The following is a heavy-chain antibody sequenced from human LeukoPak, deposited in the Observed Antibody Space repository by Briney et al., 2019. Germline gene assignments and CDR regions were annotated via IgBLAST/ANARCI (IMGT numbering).Heavy chain of an antibody. V-gene: IGHV3-30-3*01. CDR1: GFTFSSYA. Sequence: PGRSLRLSCSASGFTFSSYAMHWVRQAPGKGLEWVTVISYDGSNKYYADSVKGRFTISRGNSKNTLFLQMDSLGADDTAVYYCARGGPMSHSPIDCWGQGTLVSVSS. CDR3: ARGGPMSHSPIDC. J-gene: IGHJ4*02. D-gene: IGHD3-22*01. CDR2: ISYDGSNK.